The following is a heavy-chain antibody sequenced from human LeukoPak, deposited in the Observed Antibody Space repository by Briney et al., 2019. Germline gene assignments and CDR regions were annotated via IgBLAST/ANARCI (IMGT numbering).Heavy chain of an antibody. D-gene: IGHD6-13*01. CDR1: GGSISSYY. CDR3: ARVAAGIGFFQH. CDR2: IYYSGNT. V-gene: IGHV4-59*08. J-gene: IGHJ1*01. Sequence: SETLSLTCTVSGGSISSYYWSWIRQPPGKGLEWIGYIYYSGNTNYHPSLKSRVTISLDSSKNQLSLKLSSVTAADTAVYYCARVAAGIGFFQHWGQGTLVTVSS.